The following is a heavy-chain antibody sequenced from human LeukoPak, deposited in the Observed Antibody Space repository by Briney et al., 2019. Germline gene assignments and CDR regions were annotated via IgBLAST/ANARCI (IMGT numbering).Heavy chain of an antibody. CDR3: ARVRATFSPHFDN. D-gene: IGHD5-12*01. CDR2: ISYDGSNG. V-gene: IGHV3-30*03. Sequence: PGRSLRLSCAASGFTFSSYDMHWVRQAPGKGLEWVAFISYDGSNGYYADSVKGRFTISRDNSKNTLYLQMNSLRAEDTAVYYCARVRATFSPHFDNWGQGTLVTVSS. CDR1: GFTFSSYD. J-gene: IGHJ4*02.